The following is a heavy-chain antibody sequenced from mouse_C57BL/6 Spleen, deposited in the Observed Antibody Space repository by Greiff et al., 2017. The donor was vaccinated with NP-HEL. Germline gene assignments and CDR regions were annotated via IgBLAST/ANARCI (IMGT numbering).Heavy chain of an antibody. CDR2: ISDGGSYT. CDR1: GFTFSSYA. CDR3: ARDGGTGDFDY. J-gene: IGHJ2*01. D-gene: IGHD4-1*01. V-gene: IGHV5-4*01. Sequence: EVKLVESGGGLVKPGGSLKLSCAASGFTFSSYAMSWVRQTPEKRLEWVATISDGGSYTYYPDNVKGRFTISRDNAKNNLYLQMSHLKSEDTAMYYCARDGGTGDFDYWGQGTTLTVSS.